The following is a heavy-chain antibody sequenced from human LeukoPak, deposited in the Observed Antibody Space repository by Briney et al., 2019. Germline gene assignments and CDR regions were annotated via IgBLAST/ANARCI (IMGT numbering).Heavy chain of an antibody. V-gene: IGHV3-23*01. CDR3: ARDGRSSGWYAGWFDP. D-gene: IGHD6-19*01. CDR1: GFTFSSYA. CDR2: ISGSGGST. J-gene: IGHJ5*02. Sequence: GGSLRLSCAASGFTFSSYAMSWVRQAPGKGLEWVSAISGSGGSTYYADSVKGRFTISRDNSKNTLYLQMNSLRAEDTAVYYCARDGRSSGWYAGWFDPWGQGTLVTVSS.